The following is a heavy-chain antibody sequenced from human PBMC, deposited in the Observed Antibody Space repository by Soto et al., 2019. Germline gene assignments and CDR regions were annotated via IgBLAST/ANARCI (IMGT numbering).Heavy chain of an antibody. V-gene: IGHV5-10-1*01. Sequence: PGESLKISCKGSGYSFPNYWISWVRQMPGKGLEWMGRIDPSDSYIKYSPSFQGHVTISADNSISTAYLQWSSLKASDTAMYYCARHDCSSTRCYNFGMDVWGQGTTVTVSS. CDR3: ARHDCSSTRCYNFGMDV. CDR1: GYSFPNYW. D-gene: IGHD2-2*02. J-gene: IGHJ6*02. CDR2: IDPSDSYI.